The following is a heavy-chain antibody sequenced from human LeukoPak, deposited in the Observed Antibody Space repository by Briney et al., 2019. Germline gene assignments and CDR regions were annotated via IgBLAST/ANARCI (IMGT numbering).Heavy chain of an antibody. V-gene: IGHV3-30*04. CDR3: ARDGSGSFFDYYYMDV. J-gene: IGHJ6*03. D-gene: IGHD3-10*01. Sequence: GGSLRLSCAASGFTFSSYAMHWVRQAPGKGLEGVAVISYDGSNKYYADSVKGRFTISRDNSKNTLYLQMNSLRAEDTAVYYCARDGSGSFFDYYYMDVWGKGTTVTVSS. CDR1: GFTFSSYA. CDR2: ISYDGSNK.